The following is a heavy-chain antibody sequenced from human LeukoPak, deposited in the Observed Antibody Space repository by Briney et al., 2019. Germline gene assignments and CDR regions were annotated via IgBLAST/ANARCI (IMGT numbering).Heavy chain of an antibody. J-gene: IGHJ4*02. V-gene: IGHV1-18*03. CDR2: ISAYNGNT. D-gene: IGHD6-13*01. CDR3: AREAAAGVYFEY. Sequence: GASVKVSCKASGYTFTRHDISWVRQAPGQGLEWMGRISAYNGNTNYAHHLQGRVTMTTDTSTTTAYMELRSLRSDDMAVYYCAREAAAGVYFEYWGQGTLVTVSS. CDR1: GYTFTRHD.